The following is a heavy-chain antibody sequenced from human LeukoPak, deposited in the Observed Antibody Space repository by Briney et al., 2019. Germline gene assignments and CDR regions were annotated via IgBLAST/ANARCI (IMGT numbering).Heavy chain of an antibody. CDR1: GSSISNYY. V-gene: IGHV4-59*08. Sequence: ASETLSLTCSVSGSSISNYYWSWLRQSPGKGLEWIGYIYSTGSTDYNPSLKSRVTISVETSKNQFSLRLSSVTAADTAGYFCARHEGLARPFDYWGQGTLVPVSS. J-gene: IGHJ4*02. D-gene: IGHD6-19*01. CDR2: IYSTGST. CDR3: ARHEGLARPFDY.